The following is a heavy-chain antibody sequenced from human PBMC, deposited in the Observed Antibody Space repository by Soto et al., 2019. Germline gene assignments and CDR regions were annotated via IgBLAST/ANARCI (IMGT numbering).Heavy chain of an antibody. CDR2: IVVGSGNT. CDR1: GFTFTSSA. Sequence: SVKVSCKASGFTFTSSAMQWVRHTRGQRLEWIGWIVVGSGNTNYAQKFQERVTITRDMSTSTAYMELSSLSSEDTAVYYCAASPRWFGELSFAFDIWGQGTMVTVSS. D-gene: IGHD3-10*01. CDR3: AASPRWFGELSFAFDI. J-gene: IGHJ3*02. V-gene: IGHV1-58*02.